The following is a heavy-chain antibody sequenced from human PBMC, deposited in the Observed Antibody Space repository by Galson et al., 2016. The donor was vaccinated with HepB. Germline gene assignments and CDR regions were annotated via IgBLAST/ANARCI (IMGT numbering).Heavy chain of an antibody. Sequence: SVKVSCKASGGTLSSNAISWVRQAPGQGLEWMGGIIPIFGTPNYAQKFQGRVTITADKSTSTAYMELSSLRFEDTAVYYCARMGRGYDFWSGYYYPADYWGQGTLVTVSS. D-gene: IGHD3-3*01. CDR1: GGTLSSNA. V-gene: IGHV1-69*06. J-gene: IGHJ4*02. CDR2: IIPIFGTP. CDR3: ARMGRGYDFWSGYYYPADY.